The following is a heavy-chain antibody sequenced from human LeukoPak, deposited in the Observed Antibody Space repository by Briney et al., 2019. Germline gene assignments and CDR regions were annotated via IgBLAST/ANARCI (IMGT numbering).Heavy chain of an antibody. CDR3: ARRPNYCSTSSCLDY. CDR2: ISASGDTT. Sequence: GSLRLSCAASGFTFTSYAMSWVRQASGKGLEWVSSISASGDTTYYADSVKDRFTISRDNSKNTLYVQMNSLRAEDTALYYCARRPNYCSTSSCLDYWGQGTLVTVSS. CDR1: GFTFTSYA. J-gene: IGHJ4*02. D-gene: IGHD2-2*01. V-gene: IGHV3-23*01.